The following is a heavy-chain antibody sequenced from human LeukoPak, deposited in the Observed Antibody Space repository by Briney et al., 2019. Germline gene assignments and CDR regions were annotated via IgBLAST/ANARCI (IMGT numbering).Heavy chain of an antibody. V-gene: IGHV3-48*03. CDR2: ISSSGSTM. J-gene: IGHJ3*02. Sequence: PGGSLRLSCAASGFTFSSYEMNWVRQAPGKGLEWVSYISSSGSTMYYADSVKGRFTISRDNAKNSLSLQMNSLRAEDTAVYYCARSSGYSYGPGGDAFDIWGQGTMVTVSS. CDR3: ARSSGYSYGPGGDAFDI. D-gene: IGHD5-18*01. CDR1: GFTFSSYE.